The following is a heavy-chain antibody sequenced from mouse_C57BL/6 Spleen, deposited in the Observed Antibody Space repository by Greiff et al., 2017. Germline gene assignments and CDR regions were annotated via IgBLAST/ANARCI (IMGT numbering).Heavy chain of an antibody. CDR1: GFTFSDAW. CDR2: IRNKANNPAT. V-gene: IGHV6-6*01. Sequence: DVMLVESGGGLVQPGGSMKISCAASGFTFSDAWLDWVRQSPEQGLEWVAEIRNKANNPATYYAESLNGRFTISTEDSKISVYLQMNSLRSEDTCIYYCTPSNSYFDYWGQGTTLTVSS. J-gene: IGHJ2*01. D-gene: IGHD2-5*01. CDR3: TPSNSYFDY.